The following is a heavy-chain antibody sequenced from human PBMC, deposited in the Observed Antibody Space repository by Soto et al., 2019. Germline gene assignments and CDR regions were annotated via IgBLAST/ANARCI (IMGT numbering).Heavy chain of an antibody. CDR1: GYTFTDYH. CDR3: AREGGSETLQPSYNWFDT. D-gene: IGHD6-25*01. J-gene: IGHJ5*02. CDR2: INANNGGA. V-gene: IGHV1-2*02. Sequence: QVPLVQSGAEVKKPGASVKVSCKASGYTFTDYHIHWVRQAPGQGLEFMGWINANNGGAGSAQQFQGRVTVTRDTSITTVYMELSNLRSDDTAVYYCAREGGSETLQPSYNWFDTWGQGTLVTVSS.